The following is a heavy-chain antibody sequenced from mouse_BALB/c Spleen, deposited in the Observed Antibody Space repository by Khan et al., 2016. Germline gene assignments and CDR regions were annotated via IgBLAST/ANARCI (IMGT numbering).Heavy chain of an antibody. CDR2: IRNRAYGYTT. CDR3: TTHHYGAYTKAQ. Sequence: EVELVESGGGLVQPGGSLRLSCATSGFTFTAYYISWVRQPPGKALEWLGFIRNRAYGYTTEYSPSVRGRFTISSDNSQGFVYRTMNHLRTEASATNYWTTHHYGAYTKAQWGQGTSGSVAS. D-gene: IGHD1-2*01. CDR1: GFTFTAYY. J-gene: IGHJ4*01. V-gene: IGHV7-3*02.